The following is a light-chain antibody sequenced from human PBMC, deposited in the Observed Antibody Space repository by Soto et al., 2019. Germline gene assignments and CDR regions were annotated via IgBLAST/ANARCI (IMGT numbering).Light chain of an antibody. CDR2: GNF. CDR3: KSYDSNLSGCYV. J-gene: IGLJ1*01. CDR1: SSNIGAGYD. V-gene: IGLV1-40*01. Sequence: QSVLTQPPSVSGAPGQRVTISCTGSSSNIGAGYDVHWYQQLPGTAPKLLIYGNFNRPSGVPDRFSGSKSGTSASLAITRLQADDESDYYCKSYDSNLSGCYVFGTGTKLTVL.